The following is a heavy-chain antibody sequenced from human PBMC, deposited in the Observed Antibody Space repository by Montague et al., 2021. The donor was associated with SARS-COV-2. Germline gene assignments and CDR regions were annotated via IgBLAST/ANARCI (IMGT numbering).Heavy chain of an antibody. CDR1: GFTFSSYA. CDR2: ISSSGNYI. V-gene: IGHV3-48*03. D-gene: IGHD2-21*01. Sequence: SLRLSCAASGFTFSSYAMSWVRQAPGKGLEWVSYISSSGNYIYSVDTVKTRFSIYRDNAKNPLYLKMNSLRAEDTADYYCPRDLIDYDYYYGMDVWGQGTTVTVSS. J-gene: IGHJ6*02. CDR3: PRDLIDYDYYYGMDV.